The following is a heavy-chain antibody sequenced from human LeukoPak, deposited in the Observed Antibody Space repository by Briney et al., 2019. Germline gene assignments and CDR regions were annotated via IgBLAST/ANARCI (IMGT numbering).Heavy chain of an antibody. CDR3: ARQQQLAQTPN. D-gene: IGHD6-13*01. J-gene: IGHJ4*02. CDR1: GFTFSSYS. Sequence: GGSLRLSCAASGFTFSSYSMNWVRQAPGKGLEWVSSISSSSSYIYYADSVKGRFTISRDNAKNSLYLQMNSLRAEDTAVYYCARQQQLAQTPNWGQGTLVTVSS. V-gene: IGHV3-21*01. CDR2: ISSSSSYI.